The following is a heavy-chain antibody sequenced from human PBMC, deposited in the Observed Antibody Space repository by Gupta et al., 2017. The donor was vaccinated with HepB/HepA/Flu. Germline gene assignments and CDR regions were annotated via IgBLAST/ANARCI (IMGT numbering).Heavy chain of an antibody. CDR2: IYYSGST. D-gene: IGHD3-10*01. CDR3: ARRSGTFGAFDI. Sequence: QLQLQESGPGLVKPSETLSLTCTVSGGSISSSSYYWGWIRQPPGKGLEWIGSIYYSGSTYYNPSLKSRVTISVDTSKNQFSLKLSSVTAADTAVYYCARRSGTFGAFDIWGQGTMVTVSS. J-gene: IGHJ3*02. V-gene: IGHV4-39*01. CDR1: GGSISSSSYY.